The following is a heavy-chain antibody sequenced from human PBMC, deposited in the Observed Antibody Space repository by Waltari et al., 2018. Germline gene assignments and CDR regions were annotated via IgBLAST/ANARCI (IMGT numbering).Heavy chain of an antibody. Sequence: QVQLQESGPGLVKPSETLSLTCTVSGYSISSGYYWGWIRQPPGKGLEWIGSIYHSGSTYYNPCLKSRVTISVDTSKNQFSLKLSSVTAADTAVYYCARAYYYDSSGYLFFDYWCQGTLVTVSS. V-gene: IGHV4-38-2*02. D-gene: IGHD3-22*01. J-gene: IGHJ4*02. CDR2: IYHSGST. CDR1: GYSISSGYY. CDR3: ARAYYYDSSGYLFFDY.